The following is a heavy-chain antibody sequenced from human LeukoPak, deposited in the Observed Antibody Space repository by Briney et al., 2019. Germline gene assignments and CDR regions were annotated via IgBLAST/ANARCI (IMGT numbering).Heavy chain of an antibody. CDR3: ATNRPLREYWVRFDS. CDR1: GDIFNSFA. Sequence: GASVRVSCKAPGDIFNSFALNWVRQAPGQGLEWMGGVNPLFGAPNYAQRLQGRVTITADESTGTAYMELTSLRSEDAAVYFCATNRPLREYWVRFDSWGQGTLVIVAS. V-gene: IGHV1-69*01. J-gene: IGHJ4*02. CDR2: VNPLFGAP. D-gene: IGHD2/OR15-2a*01.